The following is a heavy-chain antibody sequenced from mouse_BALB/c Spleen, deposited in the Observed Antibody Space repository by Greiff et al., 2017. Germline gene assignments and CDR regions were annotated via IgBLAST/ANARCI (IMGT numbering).Heavy chain of an antibody. CDR1: GFTFSDYY. J-gene: IGHJ2*01. Sequence: VQLKESGGGLVKPGGSLKLSCAASGFTFSDYYMYWVRQTPEKRLEWVATISDGGSYTYYPDSVKGRFTISRDNAKNNLYLQMSSLKSEDTAMYYSARGYSNYRYFDYWGQGTTLTVSS. CDR3: ARGYSNYRYFDY. V-gene: IGHV5-4*02. CDR2: ISDGGSYT. D-gene: IGHD2-5*01.